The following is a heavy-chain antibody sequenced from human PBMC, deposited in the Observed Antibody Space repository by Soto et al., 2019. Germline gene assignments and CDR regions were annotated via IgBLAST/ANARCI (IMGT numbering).Heavy chain of an antibody. V-gene: IGHV3-48*02. CDR3: ARSVTWGLDV. CDR2: ISRSSTGI. J-gene: IGHJ6*02. Sequence: EVQLVEAGGGLVQPGGSLRLSCAASGFTFSLYSMSWVPQAPWKGLEWVSYISRSSTGIHYADSLKGRFTFSRDDATNYMHLQMNSLRDGDMAVYSCARSVTWGLDVWGQGTTVSISS. CDR1: GFTFSLYS. D-gene: IGHD3-10*01.